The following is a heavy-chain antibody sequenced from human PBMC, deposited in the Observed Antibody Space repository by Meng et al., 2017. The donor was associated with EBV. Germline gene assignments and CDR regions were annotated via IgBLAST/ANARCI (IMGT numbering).Heavy chain of an antibody. CDR3: ASESGRGYTPDY. D-gene: IGHD3-10*01. CDR2: FLPRLGAP. J-gene: IGHJ4*02. CDR1: AGPFRYYA. V-gene: IGHV1-69*01. Sequence: QGRLGRSGAEVKRPGSPVKCSFKTSAGPFRYYAISWVRQAPGQGLEWLGGFLPRLGAPNYAQKFHGRVKITADESTSTHYMDLSSLRSEDTAIYYCASESGRGYTPDYWGQGTLVTAPQ.